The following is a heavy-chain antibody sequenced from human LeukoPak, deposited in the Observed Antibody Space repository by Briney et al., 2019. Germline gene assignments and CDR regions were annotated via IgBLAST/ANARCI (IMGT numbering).Heavy chain of an antibody. CDR1: GGSFSGYY. J-gene: IGHJ4*02. CDR3: ASRWGTVTTYYFDY. D-gene: IGHD4-17*01. Sequence: PSETLSLTCAVYGGSFSGYYWSWIRQPPGKGLEWIGEINRSGSTNYNPSLKSQVTISVDTSKNQFSLKLSSVTAADTAVYYCASRWGTVTTYYFDYWGQGTLVTVSS. V-gene: IGHV4-34*01. CDR2: INRSGST.